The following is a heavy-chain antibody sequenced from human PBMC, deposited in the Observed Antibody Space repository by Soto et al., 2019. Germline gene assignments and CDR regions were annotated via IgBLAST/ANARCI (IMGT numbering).Heavy chain of an antibody. Sequence: PGESLKISCKGSGYSFAGYWITWVRQKPGKGLEWTGRIDPRDSQTYYSPSFRGHVTISVTKSITTVFLQWSSLRASDTAMYYCARQIYDSDTGPNFQYYFDSWGQGTPVTVSS. CDR1: GYSFAGYW. V-gene: IGHV5-10-1*01. J-gene: IGHJ4*02. CDR2: IDPRDSQT. D-gene: IGHD3-22*01. CDR3: ARQIYDSDTGPNFQYYFDS.